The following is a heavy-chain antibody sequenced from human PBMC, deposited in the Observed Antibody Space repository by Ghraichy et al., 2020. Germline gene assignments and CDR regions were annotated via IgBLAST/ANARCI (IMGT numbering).Heavy chain of an antibody. Sequence: SETLSLTCAVSGGSISSGGYSWSWIRQPPGKGLEWIGYIYYSGSTYYNPSLKSRVTISVDTSKNQFSLKLSSVTAADTAVYYCARDRYSGSYWGQRYYYMDVWGKGTTVTVSS. CDR1: GGSISSGGYS. CDR3: ARDRYSGSYWGQRYYYMDV. D-gene: IGHD1-26*01. J-gene: IGHJ6*03. V-gene: IGHV4-30-4*07. CDR2: IYYSGST.